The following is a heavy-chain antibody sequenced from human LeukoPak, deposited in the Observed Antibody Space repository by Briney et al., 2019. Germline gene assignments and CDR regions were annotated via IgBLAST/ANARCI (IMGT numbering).Heavy chain of an antibody. Sequence: PSETLSLTCTVSGGSISSSSYYWGWIRQPPGKGLEWIGSIYYSGSTYYNPSLKSRVTISVDTSKNQFSLKLSSVTAADTAVYYCARGRGITMIVVVTPFDYWGQGTLVTVSS. CDR2: IYYSGST. CDR1: GGSISSSSYY. J-gene: IGHJ4*02. CDR3: ARGRGITMIVVVTPFDY. D-gene: IGHD3-22*01. V-gene: IGHV4-39*07.